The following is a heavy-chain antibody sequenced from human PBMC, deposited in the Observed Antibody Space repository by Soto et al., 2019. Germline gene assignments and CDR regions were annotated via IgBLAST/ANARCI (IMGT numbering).Heavy chain of an antibody. D-gene: IGHD6-19*01. CDR1: GYSISSSNW. CDR2: IYYSGST. CDR3: ARGSRYSSGWNYYYYYGMDV. Sequence: SETLSLTCAVSGYSISSSNWWGWIRQPPGKGLEWIGYIYYSGSTYYNPSLKSRVTMSVDTSKNQFSLKLSSVTAADTAVYYCARGSRYSSGWNYYYYYGMDVWGQGTTVTVSS. J-gene: IGHJ6*02. V-gene: IGHV4-28*03.